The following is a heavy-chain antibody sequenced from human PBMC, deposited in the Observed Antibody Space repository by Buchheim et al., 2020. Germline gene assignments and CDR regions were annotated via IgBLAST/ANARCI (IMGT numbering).Heavy chain of an antibody. D-gene: IGHD6-13*01. J-gene: IGHJ4*02. Sequence: EVQLVESGGGLVQPGGSLRLSCAASGFTVSNNYMSWVRQAPGKGLEWVSLIYSGGGTYYADSVKGRFTISRDNSKNTLYLQMNSLRAEDTAVYYCARDPPGIAAVAATDYWGQGTL. CDR2: IYSGGGT. V-gene: IGHV3-66*01. CDR1: GFTVSNNY. CDR3: ARDPPGIAAVAATDY.